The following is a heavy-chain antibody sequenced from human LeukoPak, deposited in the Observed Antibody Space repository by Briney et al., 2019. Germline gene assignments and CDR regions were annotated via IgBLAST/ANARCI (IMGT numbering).Heavy chain of an antibody. Sequence: GGSLRLSCAASGFTFSSFWVTWVRQAPGKGLEWVANINRDGSAKTYVDSVKGRFIISRDNAKNSVYLRMSNLRAEDTAVYYCATAPAAADSFWGQGTLVAVSS. CDR3: ATAPAAADSF. V-gene: IGHV3-7*01. J-gene: IGHJ4*02. CDR1: GFTFSSFW. D-gene: IGHD6-13*01. CDR2: INRDGSAK.